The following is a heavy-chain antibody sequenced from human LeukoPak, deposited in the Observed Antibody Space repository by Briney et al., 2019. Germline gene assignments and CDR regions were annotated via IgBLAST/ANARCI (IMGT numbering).Heavy chain of an antibody. J-gene: IGHJ5*02. V-gene: IGHV1-18*01. CDR3: ARGRRYDSSGHDHHWFDP. CDR1: GYTFTSYG. Sequence: ASVKVSCKASGYTFTSYGISWVRQAPGQGLEWTGWISAYNGNTNYAQELQGRVTMTTDTSTSTAYMELRSLRSDDTAVYYCARGRRYDSSGHDHHWFDPWGQGTLVTVSS. CDR2: ISAYNGNT. D-gene: IGHD3-22*01.